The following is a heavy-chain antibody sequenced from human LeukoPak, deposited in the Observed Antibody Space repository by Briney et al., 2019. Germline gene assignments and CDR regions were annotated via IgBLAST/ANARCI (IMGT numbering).Heavy chain of an antibody. V-gene: IGHV4-39*01. J-gene: IGHJ4*02. CDR1: GGSISSSSYS. D-gene: IGHD5-12*01. Sequence: SETLSLTCTVSGGSISSSSYSWGWIRQPPGKGLEWIGSVSHSGSINYDPSLKNRVTISVDTSKNQFSLKLSSVTAADTAVYYCWAIVTTIKLDFWGQGTLVTVSS. CDR2: VSHSGSI. CDR3: WAIVTTIKLDF.